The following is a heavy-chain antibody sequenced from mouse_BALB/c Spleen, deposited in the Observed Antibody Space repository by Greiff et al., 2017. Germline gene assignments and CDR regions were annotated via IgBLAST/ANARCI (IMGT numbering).Heavy chain of an antibody. CDR1: GYTFTSYY. D-gene: IGHD2-4*01. V-gene: IGHV1S81*02. Sequence: QVQLKESGAELVKPGASVKLSCKASGYTFTSYYMYWVKQRPGQGLEWIGEINPSNGGTNFNEKFKSKATLTVDKSSSTAYMQLSSLTSEDSAVYYCTRGGFGITAWFAYWDQGTLVTVSA. J-gene: IGHJ3*01. CDR3: TRGGFGITAWFAY. CDR2: INPSNGGT.